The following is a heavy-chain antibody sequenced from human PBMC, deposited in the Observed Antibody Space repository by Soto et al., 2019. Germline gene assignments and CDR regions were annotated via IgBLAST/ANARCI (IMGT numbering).Heavy chain of an antibody. CDR1: GFTFSSYA. V-gene: IGHV3-23*01. D-gene: IGHD3-3*01. CDR3: ANGVDFGSGYWPYYYGMDV. CDR2: ISGSGGST. Sequence: PGGSLRLSCAASGFTFSSYAMSWVRQAPGKGLEWVSAISGSGGSTYYADSVKGRFTISRDNSKNTLYLQMNSLRAEDTAVYYCANGVDFGSGYWPYYYGMDVWGQGTTVTVSS. J-gene: IGHJ6*02.